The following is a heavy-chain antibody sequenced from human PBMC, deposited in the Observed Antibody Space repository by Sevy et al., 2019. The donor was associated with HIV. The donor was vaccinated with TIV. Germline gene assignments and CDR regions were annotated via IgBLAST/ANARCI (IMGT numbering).Heavy chain of an antibody. CDR3: ASEREQLVLWPYYGMDV. V-gene: IGHV3-21*01. CDR1: GLRFSNYN. Sequence: GGSLRLSCAASGLRFSNYNMNWVRQAPGQGLEWVACISNSSSYIYYVDTVKGRFTISRDNAKNSLYLQMNSLRAGDTAVYYCASEREQLVLWPYYGMDVWGQGTTVTVSS. CDR2: ISNSSSYI. D-gene: IGHD6-13*01. J-gene: IGHJ6*02.